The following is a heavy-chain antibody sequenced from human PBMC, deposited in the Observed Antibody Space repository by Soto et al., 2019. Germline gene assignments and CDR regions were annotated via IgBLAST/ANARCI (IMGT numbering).Heavy chain of an antibody. J-gene: IGHJ4*02. CDR3: ARASWYCEY. CDR2: IYYSGTT. V-gene: IGHV4-59*11. Sequence: QVQLQESGPGLVKPSETLSLTCTVSGGSINNHYWSWIRQPPGKGLEWIGYIYYSGTTNYNPSLKGRVTLSVDTSKNQFSLNLTSLTAADTATYYCARASWYCEYWGQGTLVTVSS. CDR1: GGSINNHY. D-gene: IGHD5-12*01.